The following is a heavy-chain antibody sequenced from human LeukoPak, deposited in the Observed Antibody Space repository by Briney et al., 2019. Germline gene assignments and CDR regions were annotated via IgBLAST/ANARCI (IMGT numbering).Heavy chain of an antibody. J-gene: IGHJ6*03. CDR1: GYTFTNYG. D-gene: IGHD3-10*01. CDR2: ISAYNGNT. Sequence: GASVKVSCKASGYTFTNYGISWVRQAPGQGLEWMGWISAYNGNTNYAQKLQGRVTMTTDTSTSTAYMELRSLRSDDTAVYYCARVAGYYYYYYMDVWGKGTTVTVSS. V-gene: IGHV1-18*01. CDR3: ARVAGYYYYYYMDV.